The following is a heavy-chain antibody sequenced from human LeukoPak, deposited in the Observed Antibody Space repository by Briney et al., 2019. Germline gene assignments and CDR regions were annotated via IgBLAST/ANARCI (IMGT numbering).Heavy chain of an antibody. V-gene: IGHV1-3*01. J-gene: IGHJ6*03. D-gene: IGHD3-10*01. Sequence: EASVKVSCKASGYTFTSYAMHWVRQAPGQRLEWMGWINAGNGNTKYSQKFQGRVTITRDTSASTAYMELSSLRSEDTAVYYCARDYYGSGRFNYMDVWGKGTTVTVSS. CDR1: GYTFTSYA. CDR2: INAGNGNT. CDR3: ARDYYGSGRFNYMDV.